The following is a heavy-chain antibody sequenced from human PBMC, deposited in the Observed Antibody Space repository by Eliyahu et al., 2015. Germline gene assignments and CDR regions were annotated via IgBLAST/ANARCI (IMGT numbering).Heavy chain of an antibody. V-gene: IGHV3-74*01. D-gene: IGHD2-21*01. Sequence: EVQLVESGGGLVQPGXSVRLSCAAXGFXFSNCWMXWVRXAPGKGLVWVARISSDGTSTTYADSVKGRFTISRDNVRNTVHLQMNSLRAEDTAVYYCARAGCGGECSFDNWGQGALATVSS. CDR1: GFXFSNCW. CDR2: ISSDGTST. J-gene: IGHJ4*02. CDR3: ARAGCGGECSFDN.